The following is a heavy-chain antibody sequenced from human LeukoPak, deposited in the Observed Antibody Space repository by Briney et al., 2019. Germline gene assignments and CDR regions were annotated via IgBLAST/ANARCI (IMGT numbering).Heavy chain of an antibody. D-gene: IGHD2-21*01. Sequence: SETLSLTCIVSGGSTSGGNYYWGWIRRPPGKGLEWIGYIYYSGSTYYNPSLKSRVTISVDTSKNQFSLKLSSVTAADTAVYYCARGRRFPEFQHWGQGTLVTVSS. CDR2: IYYSGST. V-gene: IGHV4-31*03. CDR1: GGSTSGGNYY. J-gene: IGHJ1*01. CDR3: ARGRRFPEFQH.